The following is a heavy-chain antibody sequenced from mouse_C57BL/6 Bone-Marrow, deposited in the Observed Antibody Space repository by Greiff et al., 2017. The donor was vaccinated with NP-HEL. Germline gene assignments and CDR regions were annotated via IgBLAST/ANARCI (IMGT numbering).Heavy chain of an antibody. Sequence: QVQLKQPGAELVKPGASVKLSCKASGYTFTSYWMHWVKQRPGRGLEWIGRIDPNSGGTKYNEQFKSKATLTVDKPSSTAYMQLSSLTSEDSAVYYFAREGGYGSSYDFDYWGQGTTLTVSS. J-gene: IGHJ2*01. CDR1: GYTFTSYW. V-gene: IGHV1-72*01. D-gene: IGHD1-1*01. CDR2: IDPNSGGT. CDR3: AREGGYGSSYDFDY.